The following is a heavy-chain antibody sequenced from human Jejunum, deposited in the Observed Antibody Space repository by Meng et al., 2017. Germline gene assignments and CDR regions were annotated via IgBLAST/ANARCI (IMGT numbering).Heavy chain of an antibody. CDR2: VFHTGSS. V-gene: IGHV4-4*02. CDR1: AGSISRPTW. J-gene: IGHJ4*02. Sequence: VHPQAACSGRVHTSGTLSPTCAFSAGSISRPTWWSWVRQPPGKGPELIGDVFHTGSSNYSPSLRSRVTISVDKSKNQFSLNLSSVTAADTAVYFCARRGGAYSTGHFPHCDDWGQGTLVTVSS. D-gene: IGHD6-19*01. CDR3: ARRGGAYSTGHFPHCDD.